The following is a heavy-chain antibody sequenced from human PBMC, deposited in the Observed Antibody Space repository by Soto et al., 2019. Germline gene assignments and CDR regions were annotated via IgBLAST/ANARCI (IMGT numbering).Heavy chain of an antibody. CDR3: ASSLGDYEGNGKV. CDR2: ISGSGGST. J-gene: IGHJ4*02. CDR1: GFTFSSYA. V-gene: IGHV3-23*01. D-gene: IGHD4-17*01. Sequence: GGSLRLSCAASGFTFSSYAMSWVRQAPGKGLEWVSAISGSGGSTYYADSVKGRFTISRDNSKNTLYLQMNSLRAEDTAVYYCASSLGDYEGNGKVWGQGTLVTVSS.